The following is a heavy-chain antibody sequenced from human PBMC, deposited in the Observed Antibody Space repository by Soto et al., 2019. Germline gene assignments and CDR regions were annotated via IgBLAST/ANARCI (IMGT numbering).Heavy chain of an antibody. CDR3: ARAPTSRFDY. J-gene: IGHJ4*02. CDR2: ISSDGINK. V-gene: IGHV3-30-3*01. CDR1: GFTFSTFA. Sequence: QVQLVESGGGVVQPGRSLRLSCSASGFTFSTFAVHWVRQAPDKGLEWEAVISSDGINKYYADSVKARFTISRDNSKNTLFLQMNSLRTEDTAIYYCARAPTSRFDYWGQGTLVTVSS.